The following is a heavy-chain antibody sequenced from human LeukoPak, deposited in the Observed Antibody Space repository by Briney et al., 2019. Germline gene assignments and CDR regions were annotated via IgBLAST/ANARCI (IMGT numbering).Heavy chain of an antibody. CDR1: GFTFSSYG. Sequence: GGSLRLSCAASGFTFSSYGMHWVRQAPGKGLEWVAFIRYDGSNKYYADSVKGRFTISRDNSKNTLYLQMNSLRAEDTAVYYCAKEGIRKVWFGWFDYRGQGTLVTVSS. V-gene: IGHV3-30*02. D-gene: IGHD3-10*01. CDR3: AKEGIRKVWFGWFDY. J-gene: IGHJ4*02. CDR2: IRYDGSNK.